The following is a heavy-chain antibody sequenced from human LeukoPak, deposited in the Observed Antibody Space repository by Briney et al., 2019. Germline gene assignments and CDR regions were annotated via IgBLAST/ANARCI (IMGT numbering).Heavy chain of an antibody. CDR2: ITNDGSST. J-gene: IGHJ4*02. V-gene: IGHV3-74*01. CDR1: GLTFSSHW. D-gene: IGHD6-19*01. CDR3: AKGLVAGSQYFDY. Sequence: GGSLRLSCAASGLTFSSHWMHWVRQAPGKGLVWVSRITNDGSSTTYADSVKGRFTISRDNSKNTLYLQLNSLRAEDTAVYYCAKGLVAGSQYFDYWGQGTLVTVSS.